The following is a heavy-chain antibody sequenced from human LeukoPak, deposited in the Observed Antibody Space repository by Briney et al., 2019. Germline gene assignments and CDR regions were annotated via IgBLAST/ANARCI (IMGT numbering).Heavy chain of an antibody. CDR2: INQDGGTT. V-gene: IGHV3-7*01. J-gene: IGHJ6*03. Sequence: GGSLRLSCAASGFTFSSLWMSWVRQAPGRGPEWVANINQDGGTTYYVASVKGRFTISRDNARNSLSLQMSSLRAEDTAVYYCTKDRQGPNQYHMDVWGKGTTVTVSS. CDR3: TKDRQGPNQYHMDV. CDR1: GFTFSSLW.